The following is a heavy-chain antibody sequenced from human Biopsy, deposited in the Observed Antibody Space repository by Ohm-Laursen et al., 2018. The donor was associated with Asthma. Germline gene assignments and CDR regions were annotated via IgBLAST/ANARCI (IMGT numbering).Heavy chain of an antibody. CDR3: ARVKDGYNFDY. CDR1: GGSVSTGSYY. D-gene: IGHD5-24*01. CDR2: IYHSGST. Sequence: SETLSLTCTVSGGSVSTGSYYWSWIRQPPGKGLEWIGYIYHSGSTYYNPSLKSRVTISVDRSKNQFSLKLSSVTAADTAVYYCARVKDGYNFDYWGQGTLVTVSS. J-gene: IGHJ4*02. V-gene: IGHV4-30-2*01.